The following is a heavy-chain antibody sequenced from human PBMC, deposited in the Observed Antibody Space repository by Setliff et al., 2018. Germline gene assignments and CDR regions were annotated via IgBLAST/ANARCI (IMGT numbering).Heavy chain of an antibody. D-gene: IGHD6-19*01. CDR3: ARRPIALAGYRKGAFDI. Sequence: ASVKVSCKASGYSFTSFSITWVRQAPGQGLEWLGWVSTYNGDTKSAQKFRGRVTMTTDISTSTVYMELRTLRSDGTAVYYCARRPIALAGYRKGAFDIWGQGSMVTVSS. J-gene: IGHJ3*02. CDR2: VSTYNGDT. CDR1: GYSFTSFS. V-gene: IGHV1-18*01.